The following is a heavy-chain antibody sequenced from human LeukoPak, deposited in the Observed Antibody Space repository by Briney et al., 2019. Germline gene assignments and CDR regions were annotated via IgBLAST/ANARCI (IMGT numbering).Heavy chain of an antibody. CDR2: IYYSGST. J-gene: IGHJ4*02. Sequence: SQTLSLTCTVSGGSISSGDYYWSWIRQPPGKGLEWIGYIYYSGSTYYNPSLKSRVTISVDTSKNQFSLKLSSVTAADTAVYYCARAAYSSGYYYFDYWGQGTLVTVSS. D-gene: IGHD6-19*01. CDR3: ARAAYSSGYYYFDY. CDR1: GGSISSGDYY. V-gene: IGHV4-30-4*01.